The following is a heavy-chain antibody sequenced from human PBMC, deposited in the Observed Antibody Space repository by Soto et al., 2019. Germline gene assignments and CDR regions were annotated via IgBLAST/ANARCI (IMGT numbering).Heavy chain of an antibody. D-gene: IGHD3-22*01. J-gene: IGHJ4*02. V-gene: IGHV4-61*01. CDR2: IYFSGGS. CDR3: VREANYYDSSGYWDDY. Sequence: PSETLSLTCTVSGGSVSGGSYYWIWIRQPPGKGLEWIGYIYFSGGSNYSPSLKSRVTISVDTSKNQFTLKLRSVTAADTAVYYCVREANYYDSSGYWDDYWGQGTLVT. CDR1: GGSVSGGSYY.